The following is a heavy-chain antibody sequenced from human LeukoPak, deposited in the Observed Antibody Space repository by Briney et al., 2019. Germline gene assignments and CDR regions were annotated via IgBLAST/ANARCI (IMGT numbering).Heavy chain of an antibody. CDR3: ARDGGLDIVVVPAARPQYYFDY. J-gene: IGHJ4*02. CDR1: GYTFTSYG. D-gene: IGHD2-2*03. V-gene: IGHV1-18*01. Sequence: ASVKVSCKASGYTFTSYGISWVRQAPGQGLEWMGWISAYNGNTSYAQKLQGRVTMTTDTSTSTAYMELRSLRSDDTAVYYCARDGGLDIVVVPAARPQYYFDYWGQGTLVTVSS. CDR2: ISAYNGNT.